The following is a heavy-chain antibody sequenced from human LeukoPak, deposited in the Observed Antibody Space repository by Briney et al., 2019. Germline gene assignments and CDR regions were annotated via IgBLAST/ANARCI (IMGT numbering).Heavy chain of an antibody. D-gene: IGHD3-10*01. CDR2: ISSSGSTI. CDR1: GFTFSDYQ. V-gene: IGHV3-11*01. CDR3: ARDRAGSAPYYYGMDV. J-gene: IGHJ6*02. Sequence: PGGSLRLSCAASGFTFSDYQMSWIRQAPGKGLEWVSYISSSGSTIYYADSVKGRFTISRDNAKNSLYLQMNSLRAEDTAVYYCARDRAGSAPYYYGMDVWGQGTTVTVSS.